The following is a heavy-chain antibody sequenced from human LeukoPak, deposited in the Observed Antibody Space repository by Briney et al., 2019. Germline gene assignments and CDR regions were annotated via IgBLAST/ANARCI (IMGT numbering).Heavy chain of an antibody. D-gene: IGHD6-19*01. CDR1: GYSISSGYY. Sequence: SDTLSLTCAVSGYSISSGYYWGWIRQPPGEGLEWIGSISNSGDTYYKPFLKSRLIISLDTFKNHFSLSLISVTAADTAVYYCARAPGSGWSDWGRGTLVTVSS. CDR3: ARAPGSGWSD. J-gene: IGHJ4*02. V-gene: IGHV4-38-2*01. CDR2: ISNSGDT.